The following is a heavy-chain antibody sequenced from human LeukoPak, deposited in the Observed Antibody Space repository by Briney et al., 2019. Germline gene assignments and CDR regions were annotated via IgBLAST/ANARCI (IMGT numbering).Heavy chain of an antibody. V-gene: IGHV3-7*01. J-gene: IGHJ4*02. Sequence: GGSLILSCAAHGFRFRDFWMSWVRQSPGRGLEWVDSINQGGRLNYYVDSVKGRFTISRDDAKSLLYVRMDSMRDEDSAVYYCARFGYSGWNLEYWGQGTLVTVSS. CDR3: ARFGYSGWNLEY. D-gene: IGHD5-12*01. CDR2: INQGGRLN. CDR1: GFRFRDFW.